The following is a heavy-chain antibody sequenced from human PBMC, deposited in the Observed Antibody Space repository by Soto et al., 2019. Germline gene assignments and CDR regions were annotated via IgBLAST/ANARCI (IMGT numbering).Heavy chain of an antibody. CDR2: INPNSGGT. CDR1: GYTFTGYY. D-gene: IGHD4-17*01. CDR3: ARDYALDDYGGNSVDY. V-gene: IGHV1-2*02. J-gene: IGHJ4*02. Sequence: ASVKVSCKASGYTFTGYYMHWVRQAPGQGLEWMGWINPNSGGTNYAQKFQGRVNMTRDTSISTAYMELNRLRSDDTAVYYCARDYALDDYGGNSVDYWGQGTLVTVSS.